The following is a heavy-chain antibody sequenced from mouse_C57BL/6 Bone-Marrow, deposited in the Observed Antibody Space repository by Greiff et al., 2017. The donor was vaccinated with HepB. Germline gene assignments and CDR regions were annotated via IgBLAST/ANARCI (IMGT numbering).Heavy chain of an antibody. CDR2: INPSSGYT. J-gene: IGHJ2*01. Sequence: VKLVESGAELARPGASVKMSCKASGYTFTSYTMHWVKQRPGQGLEWIGYINPSSGYTKYNQKFKDKATLTADKSSSTPYMQLSSLTSEDSAVYYCARSYYGSSYDYFDYWGQGTTLTVSS. V-gene: IGHV1-4*01. CDR1: GYTFTSYT. D-gene: IGHD1-1*01. CDR3: ARSYYGSSYDYFDY.